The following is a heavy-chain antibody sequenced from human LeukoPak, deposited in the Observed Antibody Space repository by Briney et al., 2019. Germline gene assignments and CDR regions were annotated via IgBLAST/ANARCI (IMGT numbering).Heavy chain of an antibody. D-gene: IGHD5-18*01. CDR3: VPHINYSYQY. J-gene: IGHJ4*02. CDR2: TSSDGRNA. V-gene: IGHV3-64D*06. Sequence: GGSLRLSCSASGFAFSSSPMHWVRQAPGKTLEYVSATSSDGRNAYYADSVKGRFTMSRDNSKNTLSLQMSSLRPEDTAVYYCVPHINYSYQYWGRGTQVTVS. CDR1: GFAFSSSP.